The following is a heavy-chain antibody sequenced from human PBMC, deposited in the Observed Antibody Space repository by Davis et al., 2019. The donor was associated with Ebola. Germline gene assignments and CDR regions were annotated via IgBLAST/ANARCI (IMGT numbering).Heavy chain of an antibody. J-gene: IGHJ1*01. CDR3: ARGLRGAAAGLGY. CDR2: INHSGST. D-gene: IGHD6-13*01. CDR1: GESFSGYY. V-gene: IGHV4-34*01. Sequence: GSLRLSCAVYGESFSGYYWSWIRQPPGKGLEWIGEINHSGSTNYNPSLKSRVTILVDTSKNQFSLKLSSVTAADTAVYYCARGLRGAAAGLGYWGQGNLVTVSS.